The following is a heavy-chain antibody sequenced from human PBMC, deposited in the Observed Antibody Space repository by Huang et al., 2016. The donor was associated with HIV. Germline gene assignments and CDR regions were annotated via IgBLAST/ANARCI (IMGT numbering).Heavy chain of an antibody. Sequence: QVQLVQSGAEVKKPGSSVKVSCKASGGTFSTYAISWVRQAPGQGLEWLGGCKPNCGTANDEQKLQGTVRITADDFTSTAYMELSSLRSEDTALYYCARGRTRSSLYDSYYGLDVWGQGTTVTVSS. J-gene: IGHJ6*02. CDR3: ARGRTRSSLYDSYYGLDV. V-gene: IGHV1-69*01. CDR2: CKPNCGTA. CDR1: GGTFSTYA. D-gene: IGHD6-6*01.